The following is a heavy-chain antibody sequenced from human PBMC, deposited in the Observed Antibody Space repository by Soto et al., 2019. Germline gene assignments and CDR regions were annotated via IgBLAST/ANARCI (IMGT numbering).Heavy chain of an antibody. CDR3: ARPKNLGSWWFDF. Sequence: SKPLSHTCTVSGGSNTSSSYYRAWIRQPPGKGLEWIGSIYYSGSTYYNPSLKSRVTISVDTSKNQFSLKLSSVTAADTAVYYCARPKNLGSWWFDFWGQGTLVTVS. J-gene: IGHJ4*02. D-gene: IGHD6-13*01. CDR2: IYYSGST. CDR1: GGSNTSSSYY. V-gene: IGHV4-39*01.